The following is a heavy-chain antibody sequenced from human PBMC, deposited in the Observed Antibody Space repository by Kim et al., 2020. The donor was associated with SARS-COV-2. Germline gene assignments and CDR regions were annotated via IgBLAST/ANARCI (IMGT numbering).Heavy chain of an antibody. CDR3: AREAVGARGWFDP. J-gene: IGHJ5*02. CDR1: GFTVSSNY. CDR2: IYSGGST. V-gene: IGHV3-53*01. D-gene: IGHD1-26*01. Sequence: GGSLRLSCAASGFTVSSNYMSWVRQAPGKGLEWVSVIYSGGSTYYADSVKGRFTISRDNSKNTLYLQMNSLRAEDTAVYYCAREAVGARGWFDPWGQGTLVTVSS.